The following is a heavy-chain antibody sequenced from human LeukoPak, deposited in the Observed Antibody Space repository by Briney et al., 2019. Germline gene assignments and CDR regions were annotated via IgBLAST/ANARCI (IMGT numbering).Heavy chain of an antibody. CDR3: AKDWGYTTMVSYYFDY. V-gene: IGHV3-33*06. J-gene: IGHJ4*02. Sequence: GGSLRLSCAASGFTFSGYGMHWVRQAPDMGLEWVAVIWYDGNNKYYADSVKGRFTISRDNSKNTLYLQMNSLRVEDTAVYYCAKDWGYTTMVSYYFDYWGQGALVTVSS. CDR2: IWYDGNNK. CDR1: GFTFSGYG. D-gene: IGHD5-18*01.